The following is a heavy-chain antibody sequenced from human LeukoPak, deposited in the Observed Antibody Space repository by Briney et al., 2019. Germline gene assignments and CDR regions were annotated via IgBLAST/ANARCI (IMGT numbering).Heavy chain of an antibody. V-gene: IGHV4-4*07. J-gene: IGHJ6*03. CDR1: GGSISSYY. Sequence: SETLSLTCTVSGGSISSYYWSWIRQPAGKGLEWIGRIYTSGSTNYNPSLKSRVTMSVDTSKNQFSLKLSSVTAADTAVYYCARDTGPRDSYYYYYMDVRGKGTTVTVSS. CDR3: ARDTGPRDSYYYYYMDV. CDR2: IYTSGST. D-gene: IGHD1-14*01.